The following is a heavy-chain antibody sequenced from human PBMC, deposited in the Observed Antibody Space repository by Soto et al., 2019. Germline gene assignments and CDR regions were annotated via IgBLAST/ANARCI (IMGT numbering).Heavy chain of an antibody. J-gene: IGHJ4*02. D-gene: IGHD5-12*01. CDR3: ARGQEGVVATH. CDR2: VNDGGHT. Sequence: QVQLQQWGAGLLKPSETLSLNCAVTGGSLSGYYWSWIRQPPVKGLEWIGEVNDGGHTNYSPSLRGRVTISSDTSNNQFSLRLNSVTAADTGVYYCARGQEGVVATHWDQGSLVTVSS. CDR1: GGSLSGYY. V-gene: IGHV4-34*01.